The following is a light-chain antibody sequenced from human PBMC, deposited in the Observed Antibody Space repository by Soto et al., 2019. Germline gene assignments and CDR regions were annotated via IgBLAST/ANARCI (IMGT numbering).Light chain of an antibody. J-gene: IGLJ1*01. CDR2: DVS. Sequence: QSVLTQPASVSGSPGQSITISCTGTSSDVGGYNYVSWYQQHPGKAPKLMIYDVSNRPSGVSNRFSGSKSGNTASLTISGLQAEDEADYYRSSYTSSSTHVFGTGTKLTVL. CDR1: SSDVGGYNY. CDR3: SSYTSSSTHV. V-gene: IGLV2-14*01.